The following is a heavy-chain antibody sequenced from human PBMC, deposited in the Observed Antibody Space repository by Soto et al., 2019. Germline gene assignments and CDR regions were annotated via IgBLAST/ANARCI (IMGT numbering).Heavy chain of an antibody. J-gene: IGHJ4*02. CDR2: IAHDGSEK. Sequence: GGSLRLSCAVSGFTFSSYWMSWVRQAPGRGLEWVATIAHDGSEKFYVDSVKDRFTISRDNTKNSLYLQMNSLRAEDTAVYYCARESNAHFDYWGQGTMVTVSS. V-gene: IGHV3-7*01. CDR1: GFTFSSYW. CDR3: ARESNAHFDY. D-gene: IGHD7-27*01.